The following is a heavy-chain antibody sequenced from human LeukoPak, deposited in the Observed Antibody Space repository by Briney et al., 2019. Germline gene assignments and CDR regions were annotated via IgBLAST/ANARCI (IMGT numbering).Heavy chain of an antibody. CDR1: GDSVSSNSAA. Sequence: SQTLSLTCAISGDSVSSNSAAWNWIRQSPSRGLEWLGRTYYRSKWYNDYAVSVKSRITINPDTSKNQFSLKLSSVTAADTAVYYCARGSNSSGWAGRFDYWGQGTLVTVSS. V-gene: IGHV6-1*01. CDR2: TYYRSKWYN. J-gene: IGHJ4*02. CDR3: ARGSNSSGWAGRFDY. D-gene: IGHD6-19*01.